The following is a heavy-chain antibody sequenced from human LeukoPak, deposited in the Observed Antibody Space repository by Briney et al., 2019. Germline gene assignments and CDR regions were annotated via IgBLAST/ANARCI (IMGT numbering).Heavy chain of an antibody. D-gene: IGHD2-2*01. Sequence: SQTLSLSCTVSGGSISRSSFYWSWIRQPAGKGLEWIGRIYTSGNTNYNPSLQSRASISIDTSKNQFSLKLSSVTAADTAVYYCARARIYCSSTSCYPPYYMDVWGKGTTVTVSS. J-gene: IGHJ6*03. CDR2: IYTSGNT. V-gene: IGHV4-61*02. CDR3: ARARIYCSSTSCYPPYYMDV. CDR1: GGSISRSSFY.